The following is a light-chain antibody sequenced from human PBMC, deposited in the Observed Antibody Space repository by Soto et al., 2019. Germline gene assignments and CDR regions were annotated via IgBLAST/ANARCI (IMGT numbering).Light chain of an antibody. Sequence: EIVLMQSPGTLSLSPRERATLSCRASQSVTSSYLAWYQQKPGQAPRLLIYGASSRATGIPDRFSGSGSGTDFTLTISRLEPEDFAVYYCQQYGSSPPLSFGGGTKVEIK. V-gene: IGKV3-20*01. J-gene: IGKJ4*01. CDR3: QQYGSSPPLS. CDR1: QSVTSSY. CDR2: GAS.